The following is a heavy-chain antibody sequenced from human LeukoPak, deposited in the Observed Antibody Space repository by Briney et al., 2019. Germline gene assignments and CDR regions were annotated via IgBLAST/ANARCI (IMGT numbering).Heavy chain of an antibody. Sequence: GGSLRLSCAASGFAFGNYAMGWVRQAPGKGLEWVSSIDSSGSYTPSADSVKGRFTISRDNSKNTLYLQMNSLRAEDTAVYYCAKVPILLVDTAMGTVPDDYWGQGTLVTVSS. V-gene: IGHV3-23*01. D-gene: IGHD5-18*01. CDR1: GFAFGNYA. CDR3: AKVPILLVDTAMGTVPDDY. CDR2: IDSSGSYT. J-gene: IGHJ4*02.